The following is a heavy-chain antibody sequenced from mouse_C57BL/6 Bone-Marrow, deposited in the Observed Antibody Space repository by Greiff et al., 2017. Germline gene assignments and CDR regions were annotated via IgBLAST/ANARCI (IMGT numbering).Heavy chain of an antibody. D-gene: IGHD1-1*01. J-gene: IGHJ4*01. CDR2: IYPRSGNT. V-gene: IGHV1-81*01. CDR1: GYTFTSYG. Sequence: QVQLKQSGAELARPGASVKLSCKASGYTFTSYGISWVKQRTGQGLEWIGEIYPRSGNTYYNEKFKGNATLTAAKSSSTAYMELRSLTSEDSAGYFCARGLYGSPYYYAMDYWGQGTSVTGSS. CDR3: ARGLYGSPYYYAMDY.